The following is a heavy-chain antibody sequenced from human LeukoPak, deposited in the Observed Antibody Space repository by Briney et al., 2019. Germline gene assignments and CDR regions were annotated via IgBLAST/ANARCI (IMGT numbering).Heavy chain of an antibody. D-gene: IGHD3-3*01. CDR2: INPNSGGT. CDR1: GYTFTGYY. Sequence: ASVKVSCKASGYTFTGYYMHWVRQAPGQGLEWMGWINPNSGGTNYAQKFQGRVTMTRDTSISTAYMELSRLRSDDTAVYYRARDGRGITIFGVVIRLGNWGQGTLVTVSS. J-gene: IGHJ4*02. CDR3: ARDGRGITIFGVVIRLGN. V-gene: IGHV1-2*02.